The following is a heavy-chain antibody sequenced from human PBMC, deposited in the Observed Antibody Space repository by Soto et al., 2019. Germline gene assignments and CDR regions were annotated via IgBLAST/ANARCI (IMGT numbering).Heavy chain of an antibody. CDR3: ARGRLVLLSYFDY. D-gene: IGHD6-19*01. V-gene: IGHV4-34*01. CDR2: INHSGST. Sequence: SETLSLTCAVYGGSFSGYYWSWIRQPPGKGLEWIGEINHSGSTNYNPSLKSRVTISVDTSKNQFSLKLSSVTAADTAVYYCARGRLVLLSYFDYWGQGTLVTVYS. CDR1: GGSFSGYY. J-gene: IGHJ4*02.